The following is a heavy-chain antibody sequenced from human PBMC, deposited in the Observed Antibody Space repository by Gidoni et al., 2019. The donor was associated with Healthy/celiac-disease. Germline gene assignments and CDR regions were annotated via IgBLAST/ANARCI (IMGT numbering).Heavy chain of an antibody. CDR3: AKFGFLEWYAADY. CDR1: AFPFSSYA. CDR2: ISGSGGST. V-gene: IGHV3-23*01. Sequence: EVQLLESGGGLVQPGGSLRLSCAASAFPFSSYAMSWVRQAPGKGLEWVSAISGSGGSTYYADSVKGRFTISRDNSKNTLYLQMNSLRAEDTAVYYCAKFGFLEWYAADYWGQGTLVTVSS. D-gene: IGHD3-3*01. J-gene: IGHJ4*02.